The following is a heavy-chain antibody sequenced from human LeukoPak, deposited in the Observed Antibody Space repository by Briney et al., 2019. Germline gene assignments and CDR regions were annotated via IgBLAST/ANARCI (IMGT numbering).Heavy chain of an antibody. CDR3: AKSWVRGVIGAFDI. CDR2: ISYDGSNK. V-gene: IGHV3-30*18. D-gene: IGHD3-10*01. J-gene: IGHJ3*02. Sequence: GGSLRLSCAASGFTFSSYGMHWVRQAPGKGLEWVAVISYDGSNKYYADSVKGRFTISRDNSKNTLYLQMNSLRAEDTAVYYCAKSWVRGVIGAFDIWGQGTMVTVSS. CDR1: GFTFSSYG.